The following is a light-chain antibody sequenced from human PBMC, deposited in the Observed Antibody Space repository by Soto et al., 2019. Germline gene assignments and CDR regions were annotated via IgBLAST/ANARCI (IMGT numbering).Light chain of an antibody. CDR2: GAS. CDR3: QQYNNWPIT. Sequence: ENVMTHSIATLYVTQRERATISCIASQSVGSNLAWYQQKPGRAPRLLIYGASTRATGIPARFSGSGSVTEFTLTISSLQSEDFAVYYCQQYNNWPITFGQGTRLEIK. J-gene: IGKJ5*01. CDR1: QSVGSN. V-gene: IGKV3D-15*01.